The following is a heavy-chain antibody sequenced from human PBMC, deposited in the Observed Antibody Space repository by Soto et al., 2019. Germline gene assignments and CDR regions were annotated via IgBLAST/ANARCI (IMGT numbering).Heavy chain of an antibody. CDR3: ASIVSSAHGEFSD. CDR2: IYYSGST. D-gene: IGHD3-10*01. CDR1: GGSISSGGYY. V-gene: IGHV4-31*03. J-gene: IGHJ4*02. Sequence: QVQLQESGPGLVKPSQTLSLTCTVSGGSISSGGYYWSWIRQHPGKGLEWIGYIYYSGSTYYNPSLKNRFTISVDTSKNQFSLKLSSVTAADTAVYYCASIVSSAHGEFSDWGQGTLVTVSS.